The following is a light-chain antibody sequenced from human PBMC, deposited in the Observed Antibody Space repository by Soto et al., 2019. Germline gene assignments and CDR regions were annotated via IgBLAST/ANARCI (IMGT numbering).Light chain of an antibody. CDR1: RSVDTDY. CDR2: GAS. V-gene: IGKV3-20*01. Sequence: EIVFTPFPGSLSFSPADSATPSCQASRSVDTDYLAWYQQTPGQAPRLLFFGASIRATGIPDRFSGSGSGTDFTLTISRLEPEDSAVYHCQQYGSSPTTFGQGTKVDIK. J-gene: IGKJ1*01. CDR3: QQYGSSPTT.